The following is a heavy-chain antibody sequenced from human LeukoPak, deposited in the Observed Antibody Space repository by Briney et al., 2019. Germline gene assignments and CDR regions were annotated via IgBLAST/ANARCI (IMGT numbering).Heavy chain of an antibody. V-gene: IGHV4-34*01. CDR1: GGSFSGYY. CDR3: ARGGVTIFGVVINEEYYFDY. J-gene: IGHJ4*02. Sequence: SETLSLTCAVYGGSFSGYYWSWIRQPPGKGLEWIGEINHSGSTNYNPSLMSRVAMSVDTSKNQFSPNLRSVTAADTAVYYCARGGVTIFGVVINEEYYFDYWGQGTLVTVSS. CDR2: INHSGST. D-gene: IGHD3-3*01.